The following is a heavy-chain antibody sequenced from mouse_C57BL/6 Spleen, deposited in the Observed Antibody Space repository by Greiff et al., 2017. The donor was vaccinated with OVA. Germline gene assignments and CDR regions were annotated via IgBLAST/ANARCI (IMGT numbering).Heavy chain of an antibody. V-gene: IGHV1-9*01. CDR1: GYPFPGSW. CDR3: ARRDYRGAMDY. CDR2: ILPGSGST. J-gene: IGHJ4*01. D-gene: IGHD2-12*01. Sequence: VKLMESGAELMQPGASVPLSFPSPGYPFPGSWIEWVKQRPGHGLEWIGEILPGSGSTNYNEKFKGKATFTADTSSNTAYMQLSSLTTEDSAIYYCARRDYRGAMDYWGQGTSVTVSS.